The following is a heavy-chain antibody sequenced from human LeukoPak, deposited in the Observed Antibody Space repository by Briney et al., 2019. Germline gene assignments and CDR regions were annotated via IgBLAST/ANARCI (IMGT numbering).Heavy chain of an antibody. V-gene: IGHV3-7*01. CDR2: IRQDGSAK. J-gene: IGHJ6*02. CDR3: TRDRQGPKLYEMHV. CDR1: GFTFSTYW. Sequence: GGSLRLSCAASGFTFSTYWMSWVRQAPGKGLEWVANIRQDGSAKYYLDSVKGGFTISRDNAKNSLYLQMNSLRAEDTAVYSCTRDRQGPKLYEMHVWGQGTTVTVSS. D-gene: IGHD3-10*01.